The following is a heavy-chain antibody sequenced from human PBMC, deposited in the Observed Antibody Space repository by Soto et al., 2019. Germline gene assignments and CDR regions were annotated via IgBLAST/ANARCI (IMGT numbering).Heavy chain of an antibody. CDR2: ISAYNGNT. CDR3: ARGGGKWLRLDYYYGMEV. J-gene: IGHJ6*02. D-gene: IGHD5-12*01. V-gene: IGHV1-18*01. Sequence: QVQLVQSGAEVKKPGASVKVSCKASGYTFTSYGISWVRQAPGQGLEWMGWISAYNGNTNYAQKLQGRVTMTTDTXTXRXXRGLRGLGSDDTAGEYGARGGGKWLRLDYYYGMEVWGQGTTVTVSS. CDR1: GYTFTSYG.